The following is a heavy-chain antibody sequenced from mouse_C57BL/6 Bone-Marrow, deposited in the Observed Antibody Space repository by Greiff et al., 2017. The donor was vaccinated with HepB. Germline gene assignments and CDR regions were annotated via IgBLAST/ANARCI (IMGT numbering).Heavy chain of an antibody. CDR1: GFTFSDAW. Sequence: EVQVVESGGGLVQPGGSMKLSCAASGFTFSDAWMDWVRQSPEKGLEWVAEIRNKANNHATYYAESVKGRFTISRDDSKSSVYLQMNSLRAEDTGIYYCTNGGSNPAWFAYWGQGTLVTVSA. D-gene: IGHD1-1*01. CDR3: TNGGSNPAWFAY. V-gene: IGHV6-6*01. J-gene: IGHJ3*01. CDR2: IRNKANNHAT.